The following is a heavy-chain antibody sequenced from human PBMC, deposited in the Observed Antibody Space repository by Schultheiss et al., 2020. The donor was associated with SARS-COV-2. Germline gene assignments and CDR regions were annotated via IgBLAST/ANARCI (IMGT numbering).Heavy chain of an antibody. CDR2: ISGSGGST. Sequence: GESLKISCAASGFTFSSYAMSWVRQAPGKGLEWVSAISGSGGSTYYADSVKGRFTISRDNSKNTLYLQMNSLRAEDTAVYYCAKVKEGDYGDYFNRWFDPWGQGTLVTVSS. CDR1: GFTFSSYA. D-gene: IGHD4-17*01. V-gene: IGHV3-23*01. J-gene: IGHJ5*02. CDR3: AKVKEGDYGDYFNRWFDP.